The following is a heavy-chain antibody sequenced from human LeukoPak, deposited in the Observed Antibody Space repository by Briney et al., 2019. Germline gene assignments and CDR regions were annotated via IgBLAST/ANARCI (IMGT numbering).Heavy chain of an antibody. Sequence: GRSLRLSCAASGFTFSSYAMHWVRQAPGKGLEWVAVISYDGSNKYYADSVKGRFTISRDNSKNTLYLQMNSLRAEDTAVYYCAREESYYYDSSGYYKGMDVWGQGTTVTVSS. CDR3: AREESYYYDSSGYYKGMDV. J-gene: IGHJ6*02. CDR2: ISYDGSNK. CDR1: GFTFSSYA. V-gene: IGHV3-30-3*01. D-gene: IGHD3-22*01.